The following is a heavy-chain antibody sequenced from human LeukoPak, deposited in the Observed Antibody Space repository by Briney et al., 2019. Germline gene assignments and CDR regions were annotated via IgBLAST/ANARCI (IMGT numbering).Heavy chain of an antibody. Sequence: PGGSLRLSCAASGFTFSSYGMHWVRQAPGKGLEWVAFIRYDGTNKYYVDSVKGRFTISRDNSKNTLYLQMNSLRAEDTAVYYCAKDQAAPVDYFDYWGQGTLVTVSS. CDR3: AKDQAAPVDYFDY. J-gene: IGHJ4*02. V-gene: IGHV3-30*02. CDR1: GFTFSSYG. D-gene: IGHD6-13*01. CDR2: IRYDGTNK.